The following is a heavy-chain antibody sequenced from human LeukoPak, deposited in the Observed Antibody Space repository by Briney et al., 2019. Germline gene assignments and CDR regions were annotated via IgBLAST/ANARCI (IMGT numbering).Heavy chain of an antibody. V-gene: IGHV4-39*07. CDR2: IYYSGST. CDR1: GGSISSSSYY. J-gene: IGHJ3*02. Sequence: PSETLSLTCTVSGGSISSSSYYWGWIRQPPGKGLEWIGSIYYSGSTYYNPSLKSRVTISVDTSKNQFSLKLSSVTAADTAVYYCARDYEYGFGELWAFDIWGQGTMVTVSS. CDR3: ARDYEYGFGELWAFDI. D-gene: IGHD3-10*01.